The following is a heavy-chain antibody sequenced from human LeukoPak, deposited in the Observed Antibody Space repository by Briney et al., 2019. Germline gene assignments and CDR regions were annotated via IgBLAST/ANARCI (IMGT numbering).Heavy chain of an antibody. J-gene: IGHJ4*02. CDR3: ATYGSGHYTFDY. CDR2: INPNAGTT. Sequence: ASVKVSCKASGYTFTSYYMHWVRQAPGQGLEWMGIINPNAGTTSYAQKFQGRVTMTEDTSTDTAYMELSSLRSEDTAVYYCATYGSGHYTFDYWGQGTLVTVSS. CDR1: GYTFTSYY. V-gene: IGHV1-46*01. D-gene: IGHD6-19*01.